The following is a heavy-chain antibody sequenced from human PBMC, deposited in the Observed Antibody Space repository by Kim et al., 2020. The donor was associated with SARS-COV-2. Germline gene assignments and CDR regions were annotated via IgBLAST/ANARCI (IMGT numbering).Heavy chain of an antibody. V-gene: IGHV3-23*01. CDR1: GFTFSSYA. Sequence: GGSLRLSCAASGFTFSSYAMSWVRQAPGKGLEWVSAISGSGGSTYYADSVKGRFTISRDISKNTLYLQMNSLRAEDTAVYYCAKWMGAVVTLSFDYWGQGTLVTVSS. CDR2: ISGSGGST. D-gene: IGHD2-15*01. CDR3: AKWMGAVVTLSFDY. J-gene: IGHJ4*02.